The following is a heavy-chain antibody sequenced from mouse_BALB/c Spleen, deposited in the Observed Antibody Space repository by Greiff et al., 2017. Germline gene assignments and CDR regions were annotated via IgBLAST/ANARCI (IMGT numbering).Heavy chain of an antibody. Sequence: EVQRVESGGGLVKPGGSLKLSCAASGFAFSSYDMSWVRQTPEKRLEWVAYISSGGGSTYYPDTVKGRFTISRDNAKNTLYLQMSSLKSEDTAMYYCARHKLTGSYYAMDYWGQGTSVTVSS. CDR1: GFAFSSYD. CDR3: ARHKLTGSYYAMDY. J-gene: IGHJ4*01. CDR2: ISSGGGST. V-gene: IGHV5-12-1*01. D-gene: IGHD4-1*01.